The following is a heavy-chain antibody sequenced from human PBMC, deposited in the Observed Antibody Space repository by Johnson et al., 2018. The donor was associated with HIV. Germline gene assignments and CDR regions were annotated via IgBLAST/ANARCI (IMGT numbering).Heavy chain of an antibody. D-gene: IGHD6-13*01. CDR3: AKEEGLAAAGTGEAFDI. Sequence: VQLVESGGGVVRPGGSLRLSCAASGFTFDDYGMSWVRQAPGKGLEWVSGINHSGDGTYSADSVKGRFTVSRDNSKNMLYLQMNSLRAEDTAVYYCAKEEGLAAAGTGEAFDIWGQGTMVTVSS. V-gene: IGHV3-20*04. CDR1: GFTFDDYG. CDR2: INHSGDGT. J-gene: IGHJ3*02.